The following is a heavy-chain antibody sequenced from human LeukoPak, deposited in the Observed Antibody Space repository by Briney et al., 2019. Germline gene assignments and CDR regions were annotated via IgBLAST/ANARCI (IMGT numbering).Heavy chain of an antibody. CDR1: GLTSSSYG. V-gene: IGHV3-30*18. Sequence: GGSLRLSCAASGLTSSSYGMHWVRQAPGKGLEWVAVISYDGSNKYYADSVKGRFTISRDNSKNTLYLQMNSLRAEDTAVYYCAKDLVVVPDYWGQGTLVTVSS. CDR2: ISYDGSNK. J-gene: IGHJ4*02. CDR3: AKDLVVVPDY. D-gene: IGHD2-21*01.